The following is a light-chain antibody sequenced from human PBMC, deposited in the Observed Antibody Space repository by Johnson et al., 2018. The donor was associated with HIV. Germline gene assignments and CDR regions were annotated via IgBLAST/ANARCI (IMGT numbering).Light chain of an antibody. CDR1: SSNIGDNY. CDR2: DNN. V-gene: IGLV1-51*01. J-gene: IGLJ1*01. CDR3: GTWDSTLSAGGF. Sequence: QSVLSQPPSVSAAPGQKVTISCSGSSSNIGDNYVSWYQQLPGTAPKLLIYDNNKRPSGIPDRFSGSKSGTSATLGITGLQTGDEADYYCGTWDSTLSAGGFFGTGTKFTVL.